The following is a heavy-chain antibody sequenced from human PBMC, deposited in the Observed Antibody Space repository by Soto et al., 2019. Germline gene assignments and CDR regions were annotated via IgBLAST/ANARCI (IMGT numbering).Heavy chain of an antibody. CDR1: GGSISDDTYY. CDR3: ARHRLEEINTISAFDR. V-gene: IGHV4-39*01. J-gene: IGHJ3*01. CDR2: IYYSGTS. D-gene: IGHD1-1*01. Sequence: PSETLSLTCTVSGGSISDDTYYWGWIRQPPGKGLEWIGSIYYSGTSSYNPSLESRVTMSVDTSKKQLSLRLRSVTATDTAVYYCARHRLEEINTISAFDRWGQGTMDTVSS.